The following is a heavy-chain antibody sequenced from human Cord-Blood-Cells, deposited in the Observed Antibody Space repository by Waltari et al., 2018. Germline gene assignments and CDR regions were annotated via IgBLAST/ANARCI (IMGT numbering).Heavy chain of an antibody. Sequence: QVQLVESGGGVVQPGRSLRLSCAASGFTFSSYAMHWLRQAPGKGLEWVAVISYDGSNKYYADSVKGRFTISRDNSKNTLYLQMNSLRAEDTAVYYCARVSSINAFDIWGQGTMVTDSS. CDR1: GFTFSSYA. CDR2: ISYDGSNK. J-gene: IGHJ3*02. CDR3: ARVSSINAFDI. D-gene: IGHD2-21*01. V-gene: IGHV3-30*04.